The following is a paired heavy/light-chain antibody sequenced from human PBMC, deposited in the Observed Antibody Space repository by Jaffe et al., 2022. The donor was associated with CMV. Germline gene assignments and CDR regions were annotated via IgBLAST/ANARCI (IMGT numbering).Light chain of an antibody. CDR3: AAWDDSLNGPWV. CDR1: SSNIGSNT. V-gene: IGLV1-44*01. CDR2: SNN. J-gene: IGLJ3*02. Sequence: QSVLTQPPSASGTPGQRVTISCSGSSSNIGSNTVNWYQQLPGTAPKLLIYSNNQRPSGVPDRFSGSKSGTSASLAISGLQSEDEADYYCAAWDDSLNGPWVFGGGTKLTVL.
Heavy chain of an antibody. CDR3: ARESIHYYYDSSGYYPHPLSAHYFDY. J-gene: IGHJ4*02. CDR1: GFTFSSYE. CDR2: ISSSGSTI. D-gene: IGHD3-22*01. Sequence: EVQLVESGGGLVQPGGSLRLSCAASGFTFSSYEMNWVRQAPGKGLEWVSYISSSGSTIYYADSVKGRFTISRDNAKNSLYLQMNSLRAEDTAVYYCARESIHYYYDSSGYYPHPLSAHYFDYWGQGTLVTVSS. V-gene: IGHV3-48*03.